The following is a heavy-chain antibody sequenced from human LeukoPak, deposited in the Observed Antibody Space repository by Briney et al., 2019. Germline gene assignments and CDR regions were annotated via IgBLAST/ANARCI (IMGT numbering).Heavy chain of an antibody. Sequence: GGSLRLSCVASGFIFSRYEMNWVRQAPGKGLEWVSYISTRGSGIYYADSVKGRFTISRDNAKNSLYLQMNSLRAEDTAVYYCAGRGFDDSSGYLFDYWGQGTLVTVSS. CDR2: ISTRGSGI. D-gene: IGHD3-22*01. J-gene: IGHJ4*02. V-gene: IGHV3-48*03. CDR3: AGRGFDDSSGYLFDY. CDR1: GFIFSRYE.